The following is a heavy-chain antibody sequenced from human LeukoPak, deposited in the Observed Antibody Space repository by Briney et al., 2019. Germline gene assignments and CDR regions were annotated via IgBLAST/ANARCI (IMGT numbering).Heavy chain of an antibody. D-gene: IGHD3-10*01. CDR3: GLGSGRTDFDY. CDR2: IKDGGTT. V-gene: IGHV3-15*01. Sequence: GGSLRLSCAASGFTVSSNYMSWVRQAPGKGLEWVGRIKDGGTTDYGAPVKGRFTISRDDSKSTLYMQMNSLKTEDTAVYYCGLGSGRTDFDYWGQGTLVTVSS. CDR1: GFTVSSNY. J-gene: IGHJ4*02.